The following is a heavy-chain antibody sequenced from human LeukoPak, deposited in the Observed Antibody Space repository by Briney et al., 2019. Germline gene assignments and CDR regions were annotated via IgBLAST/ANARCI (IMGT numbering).Heavy chain of an antibody. CDR3: ARGYCSGGNCYYFDY. CDR2: IYYIGST. Sequence: SETLSLTCTVPGGSIRSYYWSWIRQPPGKGLEWIGYIYYIGSTNYNPSLKSRVTIPVDTSKNQFSLKLSSVTAADTAVYYCARGYCSGGNCYYFDYWGQGTLVTVSS. D-gene: IGHD2-15*01. J-gene: IGHJ4*02. CDR1: GGSIRSYY. V-gene: IGHV4-59*01.